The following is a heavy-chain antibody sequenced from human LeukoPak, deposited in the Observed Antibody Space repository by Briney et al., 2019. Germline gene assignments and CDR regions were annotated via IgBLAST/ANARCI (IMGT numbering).Heavy chain of an antibody. CDR2: MSPNSGNT. J-gene: IGHJ2*01. CDR1: GYTFTSYD. V-gene: IGHV1-8*03. CDR3: ARAYGDYTTGNWYFDL. Sequence: ASVKVSCKASGYTFTSYDINWVRQATGQGLEWMGWMSPNSGNTGYAQKFQGRVTITRNTSISTAYMELSSLRSEDTAVYYCARAYGDYTTGNWYFDLWGRGTLVTVSS. D-gene: IGHD4-17*01.